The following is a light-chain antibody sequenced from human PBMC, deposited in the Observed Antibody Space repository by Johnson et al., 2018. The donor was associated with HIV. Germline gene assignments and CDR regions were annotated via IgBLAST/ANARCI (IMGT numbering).Light chain of an antibody. V-gene: IGLV1-51*01. Sequence: QSVLTQPPSMSAAPGQRVTISCYGSSSNIGNNYVSWYQQVPGTAPKLLIYDNDKRPSGIPDRFSGSKSGTSATLGITGLQAGDEADYYCGTWDYSLSGYVFGTGTKVTVL. CDR1: SSNIGNNY. CDR2: DND. CDR3: GTWDYSLSGYV. J-gene: IGLJ1*01.